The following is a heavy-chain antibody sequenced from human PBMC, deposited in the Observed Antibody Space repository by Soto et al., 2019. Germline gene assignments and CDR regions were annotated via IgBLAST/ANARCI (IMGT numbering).Heavy chain of an antibody. J-gene: IGHJ4*02. CDR1: GFNFSRQA. CDR3: ATGFLGLCTGGNCPLDS. D-gene: IGHD2-15*01. Sequence: QVQLVESGGGVVQPERSLRLSCAASGFNFSRQAMHWVRQAPGRGLEWVAVIWYHGVDKYYADSVKGRFTISRDNSKNTVYLQMNSLRGEDTAVYYCATGFLGLCTGGNCPLDSWGQGSLVTVSS. CDR2: IWYHGVDK. V-gene: IGHV3-33*01.